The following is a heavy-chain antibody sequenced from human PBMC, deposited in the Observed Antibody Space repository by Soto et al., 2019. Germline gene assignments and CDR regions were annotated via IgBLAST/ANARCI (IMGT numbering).Heavy chain of an antibody. J-gene: IGHJ5*02. CDR1: GYTFTSYA. CDR3: ARGIAAAGRRFDP. Sequence: ASVKVSCKASGYTFTSYAMHWVRQAPGQRLEWMGWINAGNGNTKYSQKFQGRVTITRDTSASTAYMELSSLRSEDTAVYYCARGIAAAGRRFDPWGQGTLVTVSS. CDR2: INAGNGNT. V-gene: IGHV1-3*01. D-gene: IGHD6-13*01.